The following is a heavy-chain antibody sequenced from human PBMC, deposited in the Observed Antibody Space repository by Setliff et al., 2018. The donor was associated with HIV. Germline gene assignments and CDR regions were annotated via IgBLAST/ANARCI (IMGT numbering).Heavy chain of an antibody. CDR1: GGSISNYY. J-gene: IGHJ3*01. CDR3: ARSGYTSGFYWVFGAFGV. CDR2: IQYGDIS. D-gene: IGHD3-22*01. Sequence: PSETLSLTCTVSGGSISNYYWTWIRQPPGKGPEWIASIQYGDISHYNPSLQSRVTISVDTSTKKFSLYLSSVNETDTAVYYCARSGYTSGFYWVFGAFGVWGQGKMVT. V-gene: IGHV4-59*01.